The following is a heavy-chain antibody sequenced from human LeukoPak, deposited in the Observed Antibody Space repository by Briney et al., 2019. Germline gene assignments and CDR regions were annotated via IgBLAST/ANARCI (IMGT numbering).Heavy chain of an antibody. CDR2: ISSTSSYI. D-gene: IGHD3-22*01. V-gene: IGHV3-21*01. J-gene: IGHJ4*02. CDR1: GFTFSTYS. Sequence: GGSLRLSCAASGFTFSTYSMNWVRQAPGKGLEWVSSISSTSSYIYYADSVRGRFTISRDNAKNSLYLQMNSLRAEDTAVYYCARRRYYDSSEVFGYWGQGTLVTVSS. CDR3: ARRRYYDSSEVFGY.